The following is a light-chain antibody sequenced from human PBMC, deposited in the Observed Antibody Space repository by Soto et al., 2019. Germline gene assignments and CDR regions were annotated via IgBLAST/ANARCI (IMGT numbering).Light chain of an antibody. Sequence: DIVITQSPDSLAVSLGERATINCKSSQSVLYSSNNKNYLAWYQQKPGQPPKLLIYWASTRESGVPDRFSGSGSGTDLTLTISSLQAEDVAVYYCQQYYSTLTFGGGTKVEIK. CDR1: QSVLYSSNNKNY. V-gene: IGKV4-1*01. CDR2: WAS. J-gene: IGKJ4*01. CDR3: QQYYSTLT.